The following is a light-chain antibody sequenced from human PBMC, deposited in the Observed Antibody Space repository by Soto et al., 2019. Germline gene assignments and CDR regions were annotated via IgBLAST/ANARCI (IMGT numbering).Light chain of an antibody. V-gene: IGKV3-15*01. J-gene: IGKJ4*01. CDR3: QQYNNWPLT. CDR2: AAS. Sequence: EIVMTQSPATLSVSPGERATLSCRASQSVNSNLAWYQQKPGQAPRLLIYAASTRATGIPARFSGSGSGSEFTLTISSLQSEDFAVYFCQQYNNWPLTFGGGTKVEIK. CDR1: QSVNSN.